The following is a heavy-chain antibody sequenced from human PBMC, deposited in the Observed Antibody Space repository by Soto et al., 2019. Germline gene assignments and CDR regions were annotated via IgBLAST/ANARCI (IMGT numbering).Heavy chain of an antibody. V-gene: IGHV3-23*01. CDR2: ISGSGGST. D-gene: IGHD3-10*01. CDR1: GFTFSSYA. J-gene: IGHJ3*02. CDR3: AKEPYYYGSGSYPNAFDI. Sequence: GGSLRLSCAASGFTFSSYAMGWVRQAPGKGLEWVSAISGSGGSTYYADSVKGRFTISRDNSRNTLYLQMNSLRAEDTAVYYCAKEPYYYGSGSYPNAFDIWGQGTMVTVSS.